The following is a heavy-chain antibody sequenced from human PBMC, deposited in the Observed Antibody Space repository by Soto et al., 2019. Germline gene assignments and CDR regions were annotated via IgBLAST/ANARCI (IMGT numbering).Heavy chain of an antibody. CDR2: INHSGST. D-gene: IGHD2-2*01. CDR3: ARDRVVPAAYYCYGMDV. V-gene: IGHV4-34*01. J-gene: IGHJ6*02. CDR1: GGSFSGYY. Sequence: SETLSLTCAVYGGSFSGYYWSWIRQPPGKGLEWIGEINHSGSTNYNPSLKSRVTISVDTSKNQFSLKLSSVTAADTAVYYCARDRVVPAAYYCYGMDVWGQGTTVTVSS.